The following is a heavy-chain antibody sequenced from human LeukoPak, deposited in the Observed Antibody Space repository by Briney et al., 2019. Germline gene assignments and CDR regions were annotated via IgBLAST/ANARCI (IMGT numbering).Heavy chain of an antibody. CDR3: ARLRYYDSSGYLEGADDAFDI. J-gene: IGHJ3*02. CDR2: INHSGST. V-gene: IGHV4-34*01. D-gene: IGHD3-22*01. CDR1: GGSFSGYY. Sequence: SQTLSLTCAVYGGSFSGYYWSWIRQPPGKGLEWIGEINHSGSTNYNPPLKSRVTISVDTSKNQFSLKLSSVTAADTAVYYCARLRYYDSSGYLEGADDAFDIWGQGTMVTVSS.